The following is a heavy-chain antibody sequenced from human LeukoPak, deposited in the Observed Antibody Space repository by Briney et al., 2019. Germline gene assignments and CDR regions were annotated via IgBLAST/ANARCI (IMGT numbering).Heavy chain of an antibody. D-gene: IGHD6-6*01. CDR2: ISYDGSNK. J-gene: IGHJ4*02. CDR1: GFTFSSYG. Sequence: GGSLRLSCAASGFTFSSYGMHWVRQAPGKGLEWVAVISYDGSNKYYADSVKGRFTISRDNSKNTLYLQMNSLRAEDTAVYYCARDPNYSSSPGGVDYWGQGTLVTVSS. CDR3: ARDPNYSSSPGGVDY. V-gene: IGHV3-30*19.